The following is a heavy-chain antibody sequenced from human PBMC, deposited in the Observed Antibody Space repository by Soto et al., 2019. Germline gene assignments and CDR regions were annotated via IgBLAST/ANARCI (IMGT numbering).Heavy chain of an antibody. CDR2: INSDGSRT. Sequence: PGGSLRLSCAASGFTFSRYWMNWVRQAPGKXLVWVSRINSDGSRTSYADSVKGRLTISRDNSMNTLFLQMNSLRADDSALYYCAKAPPTGLGTSDCSYYAFDVWGKGPM. J-gene: IGHJ3*01. V-gene: IGHV3-74*01. D-gene: IGHD2-21*01. CDR3: AKAPPTGLGTSDCSYYAFDV. CDR1: GFTFSRYW.